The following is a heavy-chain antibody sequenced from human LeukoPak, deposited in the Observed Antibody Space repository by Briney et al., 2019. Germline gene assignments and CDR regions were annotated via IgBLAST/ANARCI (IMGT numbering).Heavy chain of an antibody. CDR2: IIPIFGTA. V-gene: IGHV1-69*05. Sequence: ASVKVSCKASGGTFSSYAISWVRQAPGQGLEWMGGIIPIFGTANYAQKFQGRVTITTDESTSTAYMELSSLRSEDTAVYYCARTLPPPYCGGDCFYAFDIWGQGTMVTVSS. J-gene: IGHJ3*02. CDR1: GGTFSSYA. D-gene: IGHD2-21*01. CDR3: ARTLPPPYCGGDCFYAFDI.